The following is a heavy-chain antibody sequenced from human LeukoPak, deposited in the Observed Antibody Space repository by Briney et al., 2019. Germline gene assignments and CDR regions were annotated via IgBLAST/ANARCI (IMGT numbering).Heavy chain of an antibody. CDR3: ARAGYSYGKFDY. CDR2: IIPSGDTT. Sequence: ALVKVSCKASGNSFSSDYMHWVRQAPGQGLEWMGRIIPSGDTTHYAQKFQGRVTITADESTSTAYMELSSLRSEDTAVYYCARAGYSYGKFDYWGQGTLVTVSS. V-gene: IGHV1-46*01. J-gene: IGHJ4*02. CDR1: GNSFSSDY. D-gene: IGHD5-18*01.